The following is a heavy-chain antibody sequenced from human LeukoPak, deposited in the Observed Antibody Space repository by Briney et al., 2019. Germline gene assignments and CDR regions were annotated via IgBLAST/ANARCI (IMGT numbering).Heavy chain of an antibody. V-gene: IGHV4-39*01. CDR2: IYYSGST. Sequence: SETLSLTCTVSGGSISSYYWSWIRQPPGKGLEWIGSIYYSGSTYYNPSLKSRVTISVDTSKNQFSLKLSSVTAADTAVYYCARRLYYDYVWGSYTPFDYWGQGTLVTVSS. CDR1: GGSISSYY. J-gene: IGHJ4*02. CDR3: ARRLYYDYVWGSYTPFDY. D-gene: IGHD3-16*01.